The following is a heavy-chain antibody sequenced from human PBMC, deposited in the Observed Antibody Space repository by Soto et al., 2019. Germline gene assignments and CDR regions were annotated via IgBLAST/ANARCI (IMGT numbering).Heavy chain of an antibody. CDR3: ARGVPYGSGYNWFDP. V-gene: IGHV4-34*01. J-gene: IGHJ5*02. CDR2: INHSGST. Sequence: SETLSLTCAVYGGSFSGYYWSWIRQPPGKGLEWIGEINHSGSTNYNPSLKSRVTISVDTSKNQFSLKLSSVTAADTAVYYCARGVPYGSGYNWFDPWGQGTLVTVSS. CDR1: GGSFSGYY. D-gene: IGHD3-10*01.